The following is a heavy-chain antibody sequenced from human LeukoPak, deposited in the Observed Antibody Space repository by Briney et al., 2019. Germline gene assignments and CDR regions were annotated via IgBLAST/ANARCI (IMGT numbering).Heavy chain of an antibody. CDR3: ARRYYGSGSHDAFDI. V-gene: IGHV1-69*13. J-gene: IGHJ3*02. D-gene: IGHD3-10*01. CDR1: EGTSSSYA. CDR2: IIPIFGTA. Sequence: GASVKVSCKASEGTSSSYATSWVRQALGQGLEWMGGIIPIFGTANYAQKFQGRVTITADESTSTAYMELSSLRSEDTAVYYCARRYYGSGSHDAFDIWGQGTMVTVSS.